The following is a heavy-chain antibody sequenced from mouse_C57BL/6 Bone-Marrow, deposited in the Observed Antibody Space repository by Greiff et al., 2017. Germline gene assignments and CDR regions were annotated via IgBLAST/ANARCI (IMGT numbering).Heavy chain of an antibody. Sequence: VKLVESGAELVKPGASVKMSCKASGYTFTTYPLEWMKQNHGKSLEWIGNFHPYNDDTKYNEKFKGKATLTVEKSSSTVYLELSRLTSDDSAVYDGARGGNYGGYYFDYWGQGTTLTVSS. CDR2: FHPYNDDT. CDR1: GYTFTTYP. CDR3: ARGGNYGGYYFDY. J-gene: IGHJ2*01. D-gene: IGHD2-1*01. V-gene: IGHV1-47*01.